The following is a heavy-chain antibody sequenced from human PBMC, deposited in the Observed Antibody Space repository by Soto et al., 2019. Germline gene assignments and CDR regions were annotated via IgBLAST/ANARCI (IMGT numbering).Heavy chain of an antibody. Sequence: GASVKVSCKASGYTFTSYYMHWVRQAPGQGLEWMGIINPSGGSTSYAQKFQGRVTITADESTSTAYMELSSLRSEDTAVYYCARARRGWYPYYYYYGMDVWGQGTTVTVSS. CDR2: INPSGGST. CDR3: ARARRGWYPYYYYYGMDV. CDR1: GYTFTSYY. D-gene: IGHD6-19*01. V-gene: IGHV1-46*01. J-gene: IGHJ6*02.